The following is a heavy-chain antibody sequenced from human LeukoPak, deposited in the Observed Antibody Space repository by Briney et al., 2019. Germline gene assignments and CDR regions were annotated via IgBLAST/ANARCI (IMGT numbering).Heavy chain of an antibody. D-gene: IGHD6-6*01. J-gene: IGHJ4*02. CDR3: ARAQIAARRCVDY. CDR2: IYTSGST. V-gene: IGHV4-61*02. Sequence: PSETLSLTCTVSGGSISSGSYYWSWIRQPAGKGLEWIGRIYTSGSTNYNPSLKSRVTISVDTSKNQFSLKLRSVTAADTAVSLYARAQIAARRCVDYWGQGTLVTVSS. CDR1: GGSISSGSYY.